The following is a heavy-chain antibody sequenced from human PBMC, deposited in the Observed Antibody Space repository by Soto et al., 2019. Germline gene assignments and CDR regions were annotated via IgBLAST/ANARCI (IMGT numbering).Heavy chain of an antibody. V-gene: IGHV4-4*02. CDR3: ASGNHGITATTDY. CDR1: GGSMSSSNC. CDR2: IYPSGNT. Sequence: SETLSLTCAVSGGSMSSSNCWSWVRQSPGKGLEWIGEIYPSGNTNYNPSLKSRVTISVDKPKNQFSLKLTSVTAADTALYFCASGNHGITATTDYWGQGILVTVSS. D-gene: IGHD1-7*01. J-gene: IGHJ4*02.